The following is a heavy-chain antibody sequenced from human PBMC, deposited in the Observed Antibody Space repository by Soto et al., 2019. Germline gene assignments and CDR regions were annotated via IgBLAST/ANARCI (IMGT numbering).Heavy chain of an antibody. J-gene: IGHJ5*02. CDR3: ARDDYKDGGNNWFDP. D-gene: IGHD3-16*01. V-gene: IGHV4-4*07. CDR2: IYTKERT. CDR1: GGSITNYY. Sequence: TLSLTCTVSGGSITNYYWSLIRQPAGKGLEWIGRIYTKERTNYNLSFRNRVTMSVDTSKNQFSLKLDAVTAADTAVYYCARDDYKDGGNNWFDPWGQGTLVTVSS.